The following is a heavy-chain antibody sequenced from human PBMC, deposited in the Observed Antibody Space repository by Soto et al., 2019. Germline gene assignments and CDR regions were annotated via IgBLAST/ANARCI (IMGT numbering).Heavy chain of an antibody. CDR1: GFTFSSYS. V-gene: IGHV3-21*01. J-gene: IGHJ4*02. Sequence: EVQLVESGGGLVKPGGSLRLSCAASGFTFSSYSMNWVRQAPGKGLEWFSSISSSSSYIYYADSVKGRFTISRDNAKNSLYLQMNSLRAEDTAVYYCARDLGYCSGGSCFGYFDYWGQGTLVTVSS. CDR2: ISSSSSYI. CDR3: ARDLGYCSGGSCFGYFDY. D-gene: IGHD2-15*01.